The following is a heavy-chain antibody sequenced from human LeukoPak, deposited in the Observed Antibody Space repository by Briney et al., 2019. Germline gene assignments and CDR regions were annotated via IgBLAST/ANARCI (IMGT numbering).Heavy chain of an antibody. J-gene: IGHJ4*02. CDR3: ARDAPLRFLEWLSTDGFDY. Sequence: GGSLRLSCAASGFTFSSYSMNWVRQAPGKGLEWVSSISSSSSYIYYADSVKGRFTISRDNAKNSLYLQMNSLRAEDTAVYYCARDAPLRFLEWLSTDGFDYWGQGTLVTVSS. D-gene: IGHD3-3*01. CDR1: GFTFSSYS. CDR2: ISSSSSYI. V-gene: IGHV3-21*01.